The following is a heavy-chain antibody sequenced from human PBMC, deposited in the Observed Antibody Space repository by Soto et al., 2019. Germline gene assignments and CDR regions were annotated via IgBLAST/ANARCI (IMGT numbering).Heavy chain of an antibody. D-gene: IGHD1-7*01. J-gene: IGHJ3*01. CDR3: ARLMLPLDWNYAPVGAFDG. Sequence: GSLKLSVDDCSYRFPSSWIRLGRQIPGKGLGWMAIVYPGDSGTRYSPSFQGHVIISADKSINTAYLQWHNLLVEGTAMYYCARLMLPLDWNYAPVGAFDGWGLGTMGTVSS. CDR2: VYPGDSGT. CDR1: SYRFPSSW. V-gene: IGHV5-51*01.